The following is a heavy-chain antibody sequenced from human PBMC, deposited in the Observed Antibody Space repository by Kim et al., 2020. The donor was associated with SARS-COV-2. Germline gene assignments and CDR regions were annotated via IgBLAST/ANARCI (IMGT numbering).Heavy chain of an antibody. Sequence: LEWMEWISDYNGNTNYAQKLQGRVNMTTDTSTSTAYMELRSLRSDDTAVYYCARDGLGLHFDLRYFVYWGQGTLVTVSS. J-gene: IGHJ4*02. CDR3: ARDGLGLHFDLRYFVY. D-gene: IGHD3-16*01. V-gene: IGHV1-18*01. CDR2: ISDYNGNT.